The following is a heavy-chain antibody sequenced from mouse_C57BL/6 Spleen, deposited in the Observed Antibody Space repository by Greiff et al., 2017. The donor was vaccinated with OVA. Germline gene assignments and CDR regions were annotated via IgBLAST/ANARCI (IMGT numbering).Heavy chain of an antibody. CDR3: ASKIYYDYAWFAY. Sequence: DVQLQESGPGLVKPSQSLSLTCSVTGYSITSGYYWNWIRQFPGNKLEWMGYISYDGSNNYNPSLKNRISITRDTSKNQFFLKLNSVTTEDTATYYCASKIYYDYAWFAYWGQGTLVTVSA. V-gene: IGHV3-6*01. CDR1: GYSITSGYY. D-gene: IGHD2-4*01. CDR2: ISYDGSN. J-gene: IGHJ3*01.